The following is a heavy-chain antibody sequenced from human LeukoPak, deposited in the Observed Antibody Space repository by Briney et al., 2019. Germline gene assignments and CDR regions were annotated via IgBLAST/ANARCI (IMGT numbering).Heavy chain of an antibody. CDR1: GYTFIGYY. J-gene: IGHJ3*01. CDR2: INPNSGGT. D-gene: IGHD2-2*01. CDR3: ARGTVDDAFDL. V-gene: IGHV1-2*02. Sequence: ASVRVSCKASGYTFIGYYFHWVRQAPGQGLEWLGWINPNSGGTNYAQKFQGRVTMTRDTSISTAYMELSRLRSDDTALYYCARGTVDDAFDLWGQGTMVTVSS.